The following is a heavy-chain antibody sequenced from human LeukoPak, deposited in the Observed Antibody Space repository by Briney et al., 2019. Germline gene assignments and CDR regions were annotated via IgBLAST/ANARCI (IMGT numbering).Heavy chain of an antibody. V-gene: IGHV4-39*01. CDR2: IYYSGST. Sequence: SETLSLTCTVSGGSISSYYWSWIRKPPGKGLEWIGSIYYSGSTYYNPSLKSRVTISVDTSKNQFSLKLSSVTAADTAVYYCARPVSSGWYFGGAFDIWGQGTMVTVSS. D-gene: IGHD6-19*01. CDR3: ARPVSSGWYFGGAFDI. CDR1: GGSISSYY. J-gene: IGHJ3*02.